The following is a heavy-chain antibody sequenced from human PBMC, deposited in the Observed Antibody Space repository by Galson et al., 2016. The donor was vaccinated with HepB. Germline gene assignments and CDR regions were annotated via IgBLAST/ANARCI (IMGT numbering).Heavy chain of an antibody. Sequence: SETLSLTCSVFDGSVSSVSYYWSWIRQPPGEGLEWIGFVYYSGIFKYNPSLESRVNMSLDMSKNQISLRLRSVTAADTAVYYCVRVGDRRNHYYGLDVWGQGTTVIVSS. D-gene: IGHD4-17*01. CDR1: DGSVSSVSYY. CDR2: VYYSGIF. V-gene: IGHV4-61*01. CDR3: VRVGDRRNHYYGLDV. J-gene: IGHJ6*02.